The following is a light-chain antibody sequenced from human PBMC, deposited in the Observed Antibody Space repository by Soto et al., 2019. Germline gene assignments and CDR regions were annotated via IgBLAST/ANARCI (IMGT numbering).Light chain of an antibody. Sequence: QSVLTPPPSASGTPGQRVTISCSGSSSNIGSNTVNWYQQLPGTAPKLLIYSNNQRPSGVPDRFAGSKSGTSASLAISGLRSEDEADYYCAAWDDSLNGVVFGGGTKLTVL. CDR1: SSNIGSNT. CDR2: SNN. CDR3: AAWDDSLNGVV. V-gene: IGLV1-44*01. J-gene: IGLJ2*01.